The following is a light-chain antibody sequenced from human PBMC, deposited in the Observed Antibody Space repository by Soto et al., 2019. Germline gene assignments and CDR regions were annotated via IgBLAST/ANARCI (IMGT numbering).Light chain of an antibody. Sequence: DIQMTQSPSTLSASVGDRVTITCRASQSISSWLAWYQQKPGKAPKLLIHEASRLESGVPSRFSGSESGTEFTLTISGLQAEDFATYYCQQYTNFPLTFGGGTKVEIK. V-gene: IGKV1-5*01. CDR3: QQYTNFPLT. CDR1: QSISSW. CDR2: EAS. J-gene: IGKJ4*01.